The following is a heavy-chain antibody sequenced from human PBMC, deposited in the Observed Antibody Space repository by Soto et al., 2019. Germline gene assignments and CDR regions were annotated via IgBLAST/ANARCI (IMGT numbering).Heavy chain of an antibody. J-gene: IGHJ4*02. CDR2: IYSSGST. Sequence: SETLSLTCTASCGSLDTYYWTWIRQPPGKGLEWIGYIYSSGSTNYNPSLKSRVTMAVDMSKNQFSLKLTSVTAADTAVYYCARARYNWNYWGQGALVTVSS. V-gene: IGHV4-59*01. CDR1: CGSLDTYY. CDR3: ARARYNWNY. D-gene: IGHD1-20*01.